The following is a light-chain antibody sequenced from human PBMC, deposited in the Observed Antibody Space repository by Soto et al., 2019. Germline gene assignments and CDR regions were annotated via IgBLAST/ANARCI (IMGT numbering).Light chain of an antibody. CDR2: NND. CDR1: SSNIGRNI. J-gene: IGLJ3*02. CDR3: AAWDDSPNGWV. V-gene: IGLV1-44*01. Sequence: QSVLSQPPSASGTPGQRVTISCSGGSSNIGRNIVNWYQQLPGTAPTIVICNNDQRPSGVPDRFSGSKSGTSASLAISGLQSEDEADYYCAAWDDSPNGWVFGGGTKVTVL.